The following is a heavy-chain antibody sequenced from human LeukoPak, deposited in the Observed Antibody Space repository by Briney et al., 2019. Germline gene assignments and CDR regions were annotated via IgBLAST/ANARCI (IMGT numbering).Heavy chain of an antibody. D-gene: IGHD1-26*01. CDR1: GFTFSSYW. V-gene: IGHV3-7*01. J-gene: IGHJ4*02. Sequence: PGGSLRLSCAASGFTFSSYWMSWVRQAPGKGPEWVANIKQDGSEIYYVDSVKGRFTISRDNAKNSLFLQMNSLRAEDTAVYYCARDKAVGPTFLDYWGQGTLVTVSS. CDR3: ARDKAVGPTFLDY. CDR2: IKQDGSEI.